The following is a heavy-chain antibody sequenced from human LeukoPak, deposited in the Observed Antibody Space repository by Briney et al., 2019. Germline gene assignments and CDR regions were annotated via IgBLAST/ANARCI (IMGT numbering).Heavy chain of an antibody. D-gene: IGHD1-26*01. V-gene: IGHV1-18*01. CDR2: ISAYNGNT. J-gene: IGHJ6*03. Sequence: GASVKVSCKASGYTFTSYGISWVRQAPGQGLEWMGWISAYNGNTNYAQKLQGRVTMTTDTSTSTAYMELRSLRSDDTAVYYCARVEGSFYYYYYYMDVWGKGTTVTISS. CDR3: ARVEGSFYYYYYYMDV. CDR1: GYTFTSYG.